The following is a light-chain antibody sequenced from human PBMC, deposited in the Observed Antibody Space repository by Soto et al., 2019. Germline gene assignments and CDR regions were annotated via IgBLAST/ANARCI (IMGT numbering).Light chain of an antibody. V-gene: IGKV1-39*01. CDR1: QSISNY. CDR2: AAS. J-gene: IGKJ1*01. CDR3: QQSYSTPWT. Sequence: DIQMTQSPSSLSASVGDRVTITCRASQSISNYLNWYQQKPGKAPKLLIYAASSLQSGVPSRFSGSGSGTDCTLTISSLQPEDFATYYCQQSYSTPWTFGQGTKVEFK.